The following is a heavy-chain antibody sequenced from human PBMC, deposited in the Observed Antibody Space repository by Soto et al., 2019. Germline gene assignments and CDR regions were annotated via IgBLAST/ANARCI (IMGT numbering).Heavy chain of an antibody. V-gene: IGHV4-31*03. CDR1: GGSISSGGYY. CDR3: ANYYDSSGKNYFDY. Sequence: SETLSLTCTVSGGSISSGGYYWSWIRQHPGKGLEWIGYIYYSGSTYYNPSLKSRVTISVDTSKNQFSLKLSSVTAADTAVYYCANYYDSSGKNYFDYWGQGTLVTVSS. J-gene: IGHJ4*02. D-gene: IGHD3-22*01. CDR2: IYYSGST.